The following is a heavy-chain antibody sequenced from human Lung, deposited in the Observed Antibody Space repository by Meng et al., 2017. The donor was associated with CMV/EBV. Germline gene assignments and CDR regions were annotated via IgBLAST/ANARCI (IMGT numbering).Heavy chain of an antibody. CDR3: ARVGQWLPIDY. Sequence: QVALAGSGPGLGNASGTLSLTCGVLGGSMSRSNGWSWVRQPPGKGLEWIGEIYHSGSTNYNPSLKSRVTISVDKSKNQFSLNLSSVTAADTAVYYCARVGQWLPIDYWGQGTLVTVSS. D-gene: IGHD6-19*01. CDR1: GGSMSRSNG. CDR2: IYHSGST. V-gene: IGHV4-4*02. J-gene: IGHJ4*02.